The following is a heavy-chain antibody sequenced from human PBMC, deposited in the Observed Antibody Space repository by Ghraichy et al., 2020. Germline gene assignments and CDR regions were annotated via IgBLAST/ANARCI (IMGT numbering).Heavy chain of an antibody. V-gene: IGHV3-33*01. CDR3: ARDGRGPLWFGDYFDY. J-gene: IGHJ4*02. Sequence: GESLNISCAASGFTFSSYSMHWVRQAPGKGLEWVAVIWYDGSNKYYADSVKGRFTISRDNSKNTLYLQMNSLRAEDTAVYYCARDGRGPLWFGDYFDYWGQGTLVTVSS. CDR2: IWYDGSNK. CDR1: GFTFSSYS. D-gene: IGHD3-10*01.